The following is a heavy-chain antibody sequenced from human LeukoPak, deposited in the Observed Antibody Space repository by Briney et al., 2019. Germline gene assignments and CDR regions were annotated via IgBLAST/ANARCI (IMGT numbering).Heavy chain of an antibody. CDR2: IYPGGSDT. CDR1: GYTFTDYW. J-gene: IGHJ4*02. V-gene: IGHV5-51*01. D-gene: IGHD3-9*01. Sequence: GESLKISCKGSGYTFTDYWIGWVRQMPGKGLEWMGIIYPGGSDTRYSPSFQGQVTISADKSINTAYLQWSSLKASDTAIYFCARRPDYDVLTGHPMYYFDSWGQGTLVTVSS. CDR3: ARRPDYDVLTGHPMYYFDS.